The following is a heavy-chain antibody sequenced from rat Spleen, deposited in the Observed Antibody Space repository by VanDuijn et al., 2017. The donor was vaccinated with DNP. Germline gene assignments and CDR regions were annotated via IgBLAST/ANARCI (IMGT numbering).Heavy chain of an antibody. J-gene: IGHJ2*01. CDR3: ARWVWYFDY. Sequence: EVRLQESGPGLVKPSQSLSLTCSVTGSSITSNYWGWIRQFPGNKMEYIGHISFSGSPNYNPSLRSRISITRDTSKNLFFLHLDSVTTEDTATYYCARWVWYFDYWGQGIMVTVSS. CDR2: ISFSGSP. V-gene: IGHV3-1*01. CDR1: GSSITSNY.